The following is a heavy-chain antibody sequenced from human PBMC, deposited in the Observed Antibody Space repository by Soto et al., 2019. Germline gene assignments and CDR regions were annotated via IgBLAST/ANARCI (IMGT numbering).Heavy chain of an antibody. D-gene: IGHD4-17*01. CDR1: GFTFSSYR. CDR3: ARIGRLRWGDY. J-gene: IGHJ4*02. V-gene: IGHV3-48*01. CDR2: ISSSSSTI. Sequence: EVQLVESGGGLVQPGGSLRLSVEASGFTFSSYRMNWVRQAPGKGLEWVSYISSSSSTIYYADSVKGRFTISRDNAKNSLYLQMNSLRAEDTAVYYCARIGRLRWGDYWGQGTLVTVSS.